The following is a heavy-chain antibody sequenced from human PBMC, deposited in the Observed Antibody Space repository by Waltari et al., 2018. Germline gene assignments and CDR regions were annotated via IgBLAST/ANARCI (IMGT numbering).Heavy chain of an antibody. CDR1: GGTFTGYY. CDR2: INPNSGGT. Sequence: QVQLVQSGAEVKKPGSSVKVSCKASGGTFTGYYMHWVRQAPGPGLEWMGWINPNSGGTNYAQKFQGRVTMTRDTSISTAYMELSRLRSDDTAVYYCARGEWELRGGFDYWGQGTLVTVSS. V-gene: IGHV1-2*02. D-gene: IGHD1-26*01. CDR3: ARGEWELRGGFDY. J-gene: IGHJ4*02.